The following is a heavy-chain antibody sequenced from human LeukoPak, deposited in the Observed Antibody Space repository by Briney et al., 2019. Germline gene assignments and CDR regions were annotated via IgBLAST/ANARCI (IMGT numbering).Heavy chain of an antibody. CDR2: TSSDLNVK. V-gene: IGHV3-30-3*01. CDR1: GFTFRNYV. Sequence: GGSLRLSCAASGFTFRNYVIHWVRQAPGKGLEWVAVTSSDLNVKLYADSVKGRFTISRDNSRSTLYLQMNSLRPEDTAIYYCAREGYYGSGSPPSLYVDYWGQGTLVTVSS. CDR3: AREGYYGSGSPPSLYVDY. J-gene: IGHJ4*02. D-gene: IGHD3-10*01.